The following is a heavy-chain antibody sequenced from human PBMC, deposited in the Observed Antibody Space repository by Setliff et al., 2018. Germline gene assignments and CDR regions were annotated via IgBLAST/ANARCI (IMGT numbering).Heavy chain of an antibody. V-gene: IGHV3-23*01. Sequence: GGSLRLSCAASGFTFSSYAMSWVRQAPGKGLEWVSAISGSGGSTYYADSVKGRFTISRDNSKNTLYLQMNSLRAEDTAVYYCAKNPRPGITVGGNYMDVWGKGTTVTVSS. D-gene: IGHD6-13*01. CDR3: AKNPRPGITVGGNYMDV. CDR2: ISGSGGST. J-gene: IGHJ6*03. CDR1: GFTFSSYA.